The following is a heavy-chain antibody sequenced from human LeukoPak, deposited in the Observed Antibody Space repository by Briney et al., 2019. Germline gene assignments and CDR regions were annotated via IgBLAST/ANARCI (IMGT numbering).Heavy chain of an antibody. CDR2: ISGSGGST. J-gene: IGHJ4*02. Sequence: GGSLRLSCAASGFTFSSYAMSWVRQAPGKGLEWVSAISGSGGSTYYADSVKGRFTISRDNSKNTLYLQMNSLRAEDTAAYYCAKDGWGIVGATGFDYWGQGTLVIVSS. CDR3: AKDGWGIVGATGFDY. V-gene: IGHV3-23*01. CDR1: GFTFSSYA. D-gene: IGHD1-26*01.